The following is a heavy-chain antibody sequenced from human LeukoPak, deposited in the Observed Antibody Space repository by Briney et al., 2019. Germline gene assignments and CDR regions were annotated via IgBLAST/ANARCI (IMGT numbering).Heavy chain of an antibody. CDR1: GFIFSSYG. CDR2: ISSSGSTI. J-gene: IGHJ4*02. V-gene: IGHV3-48*03. D-gene: IGHD3-10*01. CDR3: ARGAATNLWPSDY. Sequence: GVSLRLSCEASGFIFSSYGMNWVRQAPGKGLEWVSYISSSGSTIYYADSVKGRFTISRDNAKNSLYLQMNSLRAEDTAIYYCARGAATNLWPSDYWGQGTLVTVSA.